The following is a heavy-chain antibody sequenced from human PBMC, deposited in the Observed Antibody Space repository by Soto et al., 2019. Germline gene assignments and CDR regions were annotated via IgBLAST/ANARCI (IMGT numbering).Heavy chain of an antibody. CDR3: MIWARSGCAAGFS. D-gene: IGHD6-19*01. CDR2: MSPNSGNT. V-gene: IGHV1-8*01. J-gene: IGHJ5*02. Sequence: QVQLVQSGAEVKKPGASVRVSCQTSGYTFTNYDINWVRQAAGQGLEWMGWMSPNSGNTGYAQIFQGRVSMARDTSISTAYMELSSLRSEDPAVYYCMIWARSGCAAGFSWGQGNLVTVSS. CDR1: GYTFTNYD.